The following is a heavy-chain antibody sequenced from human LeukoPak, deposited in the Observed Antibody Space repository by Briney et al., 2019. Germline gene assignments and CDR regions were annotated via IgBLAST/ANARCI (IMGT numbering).Heavy chain of an antibody. D-gene: IGHD3-16*02. Sequence: SVKVSCKASGGTFSSYAISWVRQAPGQGLEWMGGIIPIFGTANYAQKFQGRVTITTDESTSTAYMELSSLRSEDTAVYYCARGRYRYRDLTNYYYYMDVWGKGTTVTVSS. J-gene: IGHJ6*03. CDR3: ARGRYRYRDLTNYYYYMDV. CDR2: IIPIFGTA. V-gene: IGHV1-69*05. CDR1: GGTFSSYA.